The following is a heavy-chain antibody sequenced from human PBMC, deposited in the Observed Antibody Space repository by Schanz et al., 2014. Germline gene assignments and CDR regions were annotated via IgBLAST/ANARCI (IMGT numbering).Heavy chain of an antibody. CDR2: ISYGGLS. Sequence: QVQLQESGPGLVKPSETLSLTCTVSGGFVSTYKWGWIRQPPGKGLEYIGLISYGGLSDYNPSLKSRVTISLDTSKNQFSLNLNSVTAADTAVYYCAREWSSFDYWGQGALVSVSS. D-gene: IGHD3-10*01. CDR1: GGFVSTYK. J-gene: IGHJ4*02. V-gene: IGHV4-59*02. CDR3: AREWSSFDY.